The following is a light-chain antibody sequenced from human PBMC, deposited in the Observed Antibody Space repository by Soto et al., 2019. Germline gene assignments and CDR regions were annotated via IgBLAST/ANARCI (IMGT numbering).Light chain of an antibody. CDR2: GAF. Sequence: PGEIAPLSCKSSPSVTNYLAWYQQKPGQAPRLLIYGAFNRATGIPARFSGSGSGTDFTLTISSLEPEDFAVYYCQQRNIWPQVTFGQGTRLEIK. J-gene: IGKJ5*01. CDR3: QQRNIWPQVT. V-gene: IGKV3-11*01. CDR1: PSVTNY.